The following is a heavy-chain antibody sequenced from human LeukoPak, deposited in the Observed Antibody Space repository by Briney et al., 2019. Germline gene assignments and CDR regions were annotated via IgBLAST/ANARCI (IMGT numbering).Heavy chain of an antibody. CDR2: ISYDGNNQ. V-gene: IGHV3-30-3*01. Sequence: PVRSLRLSCAASGFTFSTYAMHWVRQAPGKGLEWVAVISYDGNNQYYADSVEGRFTISRDNSKNTLYLQMNSLRAEDTAVYYCARVYIAEDYWGQGTLVTISS. CDR3: ARVYIAEDY. CDR1: GFTFSTYA. D-gene: IGHD2-15*01. J-gene: IGHJ4*02.